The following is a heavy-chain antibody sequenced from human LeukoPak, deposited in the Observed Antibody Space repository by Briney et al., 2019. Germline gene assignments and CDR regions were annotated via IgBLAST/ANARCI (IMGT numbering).Heavy chain of an antibody. V-gene: IGHV3-7*03. CDR2: IKQDGSEK. D-gene: IGHD2-15*01. CDR1: GFTFSSYW. Sequence: GGSLRLSCAASGFTFSSYWMSWVRQAPGKGLEWVANIKQDGSEKYYVDSVKGRFTISRDNSKNTLYLQMNSLRAEDTAVYYCANGTYCSGGSCYWGHNWFDPWGQGTLVTVSS. J-gene: IGHJ5*02. CDR3: ANGTYCSGGSCYWGHNWFDP.